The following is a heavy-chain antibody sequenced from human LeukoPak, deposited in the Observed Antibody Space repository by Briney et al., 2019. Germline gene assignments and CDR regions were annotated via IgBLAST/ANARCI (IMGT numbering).Heavy chain of an antibody. CDR2: IYTSGST. Sequence: PSGTLSLTCTVSGGSISSGSYYWSWIRHPAGKGLEWIGRIYTSGSTNYNTSLKSRVAISVDTSKNQYSITLSSVTAADTAVYYCARSSGLQDFDYWGQGTLVTVSS. CDR1: GGSISSGSYY. CDR3: ARSSGLQDFDY. D-gene: IGHD3-22*01. V-gene: IGHV4-61*02. J-gene: IGHJ4*02.